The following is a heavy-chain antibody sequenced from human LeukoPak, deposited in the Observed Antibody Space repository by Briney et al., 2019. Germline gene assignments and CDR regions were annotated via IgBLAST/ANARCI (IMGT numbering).Heavy chain of an antibody. D-gene: IGHD3-22*01. CDR3: AKTPLNYYDSSGYNNWFDP. CDR1: GFTFNYYA. Sequence: GGSLRLSCAASGFTFNYYAMTWVRQAPGKGLEWVSAISGSGGTTFYADSVKGRFTISRDNSKNTLYLQMNSPRAEDTAVYYCAKTPLNYYDSSGYNNWFDPWGQGTLVTVSS. CDR2: ISGSGGTT. V-gene: IGHV3-23*01. J-gene: IGHJ5*02.